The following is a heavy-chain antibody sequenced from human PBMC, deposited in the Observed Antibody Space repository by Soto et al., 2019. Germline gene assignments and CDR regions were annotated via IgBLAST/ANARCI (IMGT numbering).Heavy chain of an antibody. CDR2: ISTDNGNT. D-gene: IGHD3-3*01. V-gene: IGHV1-18*01. J-gene: IGHJ6*02. CDR3: ARDQGITTFGVYSMYYYGMDV. Sequence: QVQLVQSGAEVKKPWASVKVSCKASGYTFTSSGISWVRQAPGQGLEWMGWISTDNGNTNYAQHLQGRVSMTTDTSTSTAYMDLRSLRSDDTAVYYCARDQGITTFGVYSMYYYGMDVWGQGTTVTVSS. CDR1: GYTFTSSG.